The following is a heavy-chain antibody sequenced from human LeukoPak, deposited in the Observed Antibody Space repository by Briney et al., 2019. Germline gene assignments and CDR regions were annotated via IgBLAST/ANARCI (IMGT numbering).Heavy chain of an antibody. V-gene: IGHV3-23*01. D-gene: IGHD6-19*01. CDR1: GFSFSSYA. J-gene: IGHJ6*02. CDR2: IDAGGGDT. CDR3: GRPTKYWLVRGNGVDV. Sequence: GGSLRLSCAASGFSFSSYAMTWVRQAPGKGLEWVSSIDAGGGDTYHSDSVKGRFTISRDNSMNTLYLQMNSLRADDTAVYYCGRPTKYWLVRGNGVDVWGQGTTVTVSS.